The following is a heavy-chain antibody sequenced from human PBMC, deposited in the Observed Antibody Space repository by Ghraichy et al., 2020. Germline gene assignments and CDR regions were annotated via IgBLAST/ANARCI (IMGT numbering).Heavy chain of an antibody. J-gene: IGHJ3*02. CDR3: ARGRGTFDI. V-gene: IGHV4-34*01. CDR2: INHSGST. CDR1: GGSFSGYY. Sequence: SQTLSLTCAVYGGSFSGYYWSWIRQPPGKGLEWIGEINHSGSTNYNPSLKSRVTISVDTSKNQFSLKLSSVTAADTAVYYCARGRGTFDIWGQGTMVTVSS.